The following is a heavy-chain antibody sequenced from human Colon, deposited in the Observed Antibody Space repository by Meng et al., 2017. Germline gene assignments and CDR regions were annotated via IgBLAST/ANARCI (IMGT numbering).Heavy chain of an antibody. J-gene: IGHJ3*02. V-gene: IGHV3-23*01. CDR2: ISGSGSST. Sequence: GESLKISWAVSGFTFSSYAMTWVRQAPGKGLEWVSAISGSGSSTYYADSVKGRFTISRDNSKNTLYLQMNSLRVEDTAVYYCGKDSRGPSVRAFDIWGQGTVVTVSS. CDR1: GFTFSSYA. CDR3: GKDSRGPSVRAFDI. D-gene: IGHD3-3*01.